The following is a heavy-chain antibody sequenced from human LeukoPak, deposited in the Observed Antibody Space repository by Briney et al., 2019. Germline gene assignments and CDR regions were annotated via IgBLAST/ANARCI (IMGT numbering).Heavy chain of an antibody. Sequence: ASVTVSYTASGYTFTYYYIHWERQAPGQGLEWMGWINPNRGGTNYAQKFQGRVTMTRDTSISTAYMELSRLRSDDTAVYYCAREMGYYDSSGYYSDAFDIWGQGTMVTVSS. CDR3: AREMGYYDSSGYYSDAFDI. CDR2: INPNRGGT. V-gene: IGHV1-2*02. D-gene: IGHD3-22*01. J-gene: IGHJ3*02. CDR1: GYTFTYYY.